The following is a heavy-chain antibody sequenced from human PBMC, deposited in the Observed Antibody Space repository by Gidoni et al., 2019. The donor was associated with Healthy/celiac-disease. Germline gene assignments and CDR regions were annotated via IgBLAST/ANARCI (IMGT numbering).Heavy chain of an antibody. J-gene: IGHJ4*02. Sequence: QVQLVQSGAEVKKPGASVKASCKDSGYTFTSSDNHWVRQATGQGLEWMGWMNPNSGNTGYAQKFQGRVTMTRNTSISTAYMELSSLRSEDTAVYYCARVRLRSSWYADYWGQGTLVTVSS. CDR1: GYTFTSSD. CDR2: MNPNSGNT. V-gene: IGHV1-8*01. D-gene: IGHD6-13*01. CDR3: ARVRLRSSWYADY.